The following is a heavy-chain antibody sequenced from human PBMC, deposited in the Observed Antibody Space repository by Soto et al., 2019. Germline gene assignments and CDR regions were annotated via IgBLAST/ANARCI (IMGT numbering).Heavy chain of an antibody. CDR3: VRSKGGYSYGTPFDY. CDR2: IRSKANSYAT. CDR1: GFTFSGSA. D-gene: IGHD5-18*01. Sequence: PGGSLRLSCAAKGFTFSGSAMHWVRQTSEKRLEWVGRIRSKANSYATVYAASVKGRFTISRDDLKNTAYLQMNSLKTEDTAVYYCVRSKGGYSYGTPFDYWGQGTLVTVS. J-gene: IGHJ4*02. V-gene: IGHV3-73*01.